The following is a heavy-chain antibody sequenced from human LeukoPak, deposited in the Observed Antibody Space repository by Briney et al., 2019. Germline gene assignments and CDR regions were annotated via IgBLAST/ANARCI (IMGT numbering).Heavy chain of an antibody. J-gene: IGHJ6*03. CDR3: ARHQTGTSNYHYYYMDV. V-gene: IGHV4-39*01. D-gene: IGHD1-7*01. CDR1: GGSISSRHY. CDR2: IHYSGST. Sequence: PSETLSLTCTVSGGSISSRHYWGWIRQPPGKRLEWIGSIHYSGSTDYNPSLKSRVTISVDTSKNQFSLRLSSVTAADTAVYYCARHQTGTSNYHYYYMDVWGKGTTVTVSS.